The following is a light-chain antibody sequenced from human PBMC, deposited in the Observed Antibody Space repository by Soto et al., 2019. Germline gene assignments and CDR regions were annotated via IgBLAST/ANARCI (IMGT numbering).Light chain of an antibody. V-gene: IGKV3-20*01. Sequence: EVMLTQSPGTLSLSPGERATLSCRASQSVSSNYLAWYQQKSGQAPRLLIYGASNRATGIPDRFSGSGSGTDFTLTIRRLEPEDFAVYYCQQYDTSPGTFGQGTKVEFK. CDR3: QQYDTSPGT. CDR1: QSVSSNY. CDR2: GAS. J-gene: IGKJ1*01.